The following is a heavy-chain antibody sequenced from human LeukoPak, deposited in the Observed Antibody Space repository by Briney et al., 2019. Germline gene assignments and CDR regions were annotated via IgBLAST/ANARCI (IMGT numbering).Heavy chain of an antibody. CDR1: GGSISSSSYY. CDR3: ARDVSDYTQTEWSIKWNWFDP. CDR2: IYYSGST. J-gene: IGHJ5*02. V-gene: IGHV4-39*07. D-gene: IGHD4-11*01. Sequence: SETLSLTCTVSGGSISSSSYYWGWIRQPPGKGLEWIASIYYSGSTYYNPSLKSRVTISVETSKNQFSLKLSSVTAADTAGYYCARDVSDYTQTEWSIKWNWFDPWGQGTLVTVSS.